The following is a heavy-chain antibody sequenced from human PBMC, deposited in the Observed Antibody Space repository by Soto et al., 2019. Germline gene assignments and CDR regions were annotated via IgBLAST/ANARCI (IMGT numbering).Heavy chain of an antibody. CDR2: ISAYNGNT. J-gene: IGHJ5*02. Sequence: QVQLVQSGPEVKKPGASVKVSCKASGYTFTSYGISWVRQAPGQGLEWMGWISAYNGNTNYAQKLQGRVTMTTDTSASTAYMELRSMRSDDTAVYYCARDGLGTAMGFTAGDWFDPWGQGTLVTVSS. D-gene: IGHD5-18*01. CDR1: GYTFTSYG. CDR3: ARDGLGTAMGFTAGDWFDP. V-gene: IGHV1-18*01.